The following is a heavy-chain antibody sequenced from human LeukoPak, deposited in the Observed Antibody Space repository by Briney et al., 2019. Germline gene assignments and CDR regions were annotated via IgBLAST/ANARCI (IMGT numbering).Heavy chain of an antibody. Sequence: PSETLSLTCTVSGGSISTYHWSWIRQPAGKGLEWIGRIYNSGSTSYSPALKSRGTISVDKSKSQFSMTLRSVTAADTAVYYCARDLDHCDSTNCHHWFDPWGQGTLVTVSS. CDR3: ARDLDHCDSTNCHHWFDP. V-gene: IGHV4-4*07. CDR2: IYNSGST. J-gene: IGHJ5*02. D-gene: IGHD2/OR15-2a*01. CDR1: GGSISTYH.